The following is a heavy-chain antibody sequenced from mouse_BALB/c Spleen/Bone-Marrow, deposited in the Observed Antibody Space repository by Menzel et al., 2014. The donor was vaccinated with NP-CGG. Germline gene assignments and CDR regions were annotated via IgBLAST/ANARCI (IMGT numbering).Heavy chain of an antibody. V-gene: IGHV5-9-4*01. D-gene: IGHD1-1*01. CDR3: SSYAY. CDR2: ISSGGSYL. CDR1: GFTFSNYS. Sequence: DVHLVESGGGLVKPGGSLKLSCAASGFTFSNYSMSWVRQSPEKRLEWVAEISSGGSYLYYPDTVTGRFTISRDNAKNTLYLEMSSLRSEDTAMYYCSSYAYWGQGTLVPVSA. J-gene: IGHJ3*01.